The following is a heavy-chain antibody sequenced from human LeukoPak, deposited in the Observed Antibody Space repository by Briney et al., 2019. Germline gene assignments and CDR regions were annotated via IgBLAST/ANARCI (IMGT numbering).Heavy chain of an antibody. CDR1: AFTFSDYY. J-gene: IGHJ4*02. Sequence: GGSLRLSCAASAFTFSDYYMSWIRQAPGKGLEWVSYISSTGDLISYADSVKGRFTISRDSAKNSLYLQMNSLRAENTAVYYCAKDPINLATLFDYWGQGTLVTVSS. CDR3: AKDPINLATLFDY. CDR2: ISSTGDLI. D-gene: IGHD3-3*02. V-gene: IGHV3-11*01.